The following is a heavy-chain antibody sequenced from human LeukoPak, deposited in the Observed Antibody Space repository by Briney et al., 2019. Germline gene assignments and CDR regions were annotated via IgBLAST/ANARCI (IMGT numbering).Heavy chain of an antibody. CDR3: AKGLYWFDP. CDR1: GFTFTTYA. V-gene: IGHV3-23*01. D-gene: IGHD6-19*01. J-gene: IGHJ5*02. Sequence: QPGGSLRLSCAASGFTFTTYAMSWVRQAPGGGLEWVSGISNSGGSTYYADPVKGRFTISRDNSKNTLYLQMNSLRAEDTAVYSCAKGLYWFDPWGQGTLVTVSS. CDR2: ISNSGGST.